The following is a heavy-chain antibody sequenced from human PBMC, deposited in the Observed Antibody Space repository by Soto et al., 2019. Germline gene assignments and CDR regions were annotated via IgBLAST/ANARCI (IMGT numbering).Heavy chain of an antibody. D-gene: IGHD3-9*01. V-gene: IGHV1-8*01. J-gene: IGHJ4*02. Sequence: GASVKVSFKASGYTFTSYDINWVRQATGQGLEWMGWMNPNSGNTGYAQKFQGRVTMTRNTSISTAYMELSSLRSEDTAVYYCARGLWKYDILTGYYFDYFDYWGQGTLVTVPQ. CDR1: GYTFTSYD. CDR3: ARGLWKYDILTGYYFDYFDY. CDR2: MNPNSGNT.